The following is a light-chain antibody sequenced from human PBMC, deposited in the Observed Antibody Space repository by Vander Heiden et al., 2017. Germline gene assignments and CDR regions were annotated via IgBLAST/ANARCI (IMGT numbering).Light chain of an antibody. Sequence: DIQMTQSPSSLSASVGDRVTITCRASQSISSYLNWYQQKPGKAPKLLIYAASRLKRGVQSRFSGSGSGTDFTLTISRRQTEDFATYDGQQSYSTAFGQGTKVEIK. CDR3: QQSYSTA. CDR1: QSISSY. J-gene: IGKJ1*01. CDR2: AAS. V-gene: IGKV1-39*01.